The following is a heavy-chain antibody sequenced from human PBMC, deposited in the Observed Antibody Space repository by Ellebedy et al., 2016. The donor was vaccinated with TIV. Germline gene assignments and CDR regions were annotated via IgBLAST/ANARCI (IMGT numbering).Heavy chain of an antibody. CDR2: IDPSDGST. D-gene: IGHD1-1*01. V-gene: IGHV1-46*01. CDR3: ALASFDY. J-gene: IGHJ4*02. Sequence: AASVKVSCKASGYSFVYYYMQWVRQAPGHGLEWVGIIDPSDGSTSYTQRFQGRITLTRDTSTTTVYMSLSSLRFDNPAMYYCALASFDYWGQGTQVTVSS. CDR1: GYSFVYYY.